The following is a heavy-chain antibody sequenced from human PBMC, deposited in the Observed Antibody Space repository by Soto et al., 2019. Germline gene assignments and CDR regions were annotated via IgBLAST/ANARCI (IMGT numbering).Heavy chain of an antibody. V-gene: IGHV4-39*01. J-gene: IGHJ6*03. CDR2: IYYSGST. D-gene: IGHD2-2*01. CDR1: GGSISSSSYY. CDR3: ARHVVCSSTSCYYMDV. Sequence: QLQLQESGPGLVKPSETLSLTCTVSGGSISSSSYYWGWIRQPPGKGLEWIGSIYYSGSTYYNPSLKRRVTISVDTSKNQFSLKLSSVTAADTAVYYCARHVVCSSTSCYYMDVWGKGTTVTVSS.